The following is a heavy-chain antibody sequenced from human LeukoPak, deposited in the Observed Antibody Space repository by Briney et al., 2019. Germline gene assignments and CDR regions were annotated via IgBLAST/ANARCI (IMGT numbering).Heavy chain of an antibody. Sequence: GGSLRLSCAASGFTFSSYGMSWVRQAPGKGLEWVSGISGTGGNTYYADSVKGRFTISRDNAKNSLYLQMDSLRAEDTAVYYCARGRVAVAYWGQGTLVTVSS. CDR1: GFTFSSYG. V-gene: IGHV3-23*01. J-gene: IGHJ4*02. CDR2: ISGTGGNT. CDR3: ARGRVAVAY. D-gene: IGHD6-19*01.